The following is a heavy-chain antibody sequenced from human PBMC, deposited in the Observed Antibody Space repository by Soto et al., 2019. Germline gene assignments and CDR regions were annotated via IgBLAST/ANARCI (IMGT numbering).Heavy chain of an antibody. CDR2: IIPIFGTA. CDR3: ARDGGPQGDYSPFYYYYGMDV. CDR1: GGTFSSYA. J-gene: IGHJ6*02. V-gene: IGHV1-69*13. D-gene: IGHD4-17*01. Sequence: ASVKVSCKASGGTFSSYAISWVRQAPGQGLEWMGGIIPIFGTANYAQKFQGRVTITADESTSTAYMELSSLRSEDTAVYYCARDGGPQGDYSPFYYYYGMDVWGQGTTVTVSS.